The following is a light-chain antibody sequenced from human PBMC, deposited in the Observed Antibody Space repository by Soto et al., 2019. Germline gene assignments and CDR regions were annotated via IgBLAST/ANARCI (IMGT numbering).Light chain of an antibody. J-gene: IGKJ1*01. CDR2: RAS. CDR1: QSISSW. V-gene: IGKV1-5*03. CDR3: QQYSSYSRT. Sequence: DIQVTQSPSTLSASVGDRVTITCRASQSISSWLAWYQQKPGKAPKLLIYRASSLESGVPSRFSGSGSGTEFTLTISSLQPDDFATYYCQQYSSYSRTFGQGTKVEIK.